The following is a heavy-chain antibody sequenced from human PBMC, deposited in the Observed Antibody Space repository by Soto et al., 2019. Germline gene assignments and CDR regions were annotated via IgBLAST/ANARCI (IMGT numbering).Heavy chain of an antibody. D-gene: IGHD3-22*01. J-gene: IGHJ5*02. CDR2: INPNSGGT. Sequence: ASVKVSCKASGYTFTGYYMHWVRQAPGQGLEWMGWINPNSGGTNYAQKFQGWVTMTRDTSISTAYMELSRLRSDDTAVYYCARAYYDSSGYYSNWFDPWGQGTLVTVSS. CDR1: GYTFTGYY. V-gene: IGHV1-2*04. CDR3: ARAYYDSSGYYSNWFDP.